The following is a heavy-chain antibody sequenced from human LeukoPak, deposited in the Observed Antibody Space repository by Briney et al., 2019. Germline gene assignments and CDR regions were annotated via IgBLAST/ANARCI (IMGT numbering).Heavy chain of an antibody. CDR3: ARAPSGWSGHGKNFDY. V-gene: IGHV1-2*06. J-gene: IGHJ4*02. CDR1: GYTFTGYY. CDR2: INPNSGGT. Sequence: ASVTVSCKASGYTFTGYYMHWVRQAPGQGLEWMGRINPNSGGTNYAQKFQGRVTITGDTSISTAYMELSRLRSDDTAVYYCARAPSGWSGHGKNFDYWGQGTLVTVSS. D-gene: IGHD2-15*01.